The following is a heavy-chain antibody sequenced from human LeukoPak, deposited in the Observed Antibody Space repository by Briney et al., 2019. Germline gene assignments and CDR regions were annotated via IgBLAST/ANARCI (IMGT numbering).Heavy chain of an antibody. D-gene: IGHD3-10*01. CDR3: ARDIHYGPQGARDALDI. CDR1: GGSISIDNW. J-gene: IGHJ3*02. Sequence: SGTLSLTCAVSGGSISIDNWWSWVRQPPGKGLEWIGEIYHSGSTNYNPSLKSRVTMSVDKSKNQFSLNLSSVTAADTALYYCARDIHYGPQGARDALDIWGQGTMVTVSS. V-gene: IGHV4-4*02. CDR2: IYHSGST.